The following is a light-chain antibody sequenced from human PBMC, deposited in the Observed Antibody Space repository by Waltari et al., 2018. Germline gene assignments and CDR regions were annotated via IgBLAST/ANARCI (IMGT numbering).Light chain of an antibody. Sequence: DIQMTQSPSTLSASVGDRVTITCRASQSISRWLAWDQQKPGKAPKLLIYEASTLESGVQSRCSGRGSGTEFTLTISSLQLDDFATYYCQHYNSYPEAFGQGTKVEIK. J-gene: IGKJ1*01. CDR1: QSISRW. CDR2: EAS. V-gene: IGKV1-5*03. CDR3: QHYNSYPEA.